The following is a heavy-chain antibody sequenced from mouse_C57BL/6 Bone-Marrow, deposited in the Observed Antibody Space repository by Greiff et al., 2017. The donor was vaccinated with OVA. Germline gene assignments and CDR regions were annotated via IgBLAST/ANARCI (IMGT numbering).Heavy chain of an antibody. CDR3: VHYYGSSWYYFDY. D-gene: IGHD1-1*01. Sequence: QVQLQQPGAELARPGASVKLSCKASGYTFTSYGISWVKQRTGQGLEWIGEIYPRSGNTYYNEKFKGKATLTADKSSSTAYMELRSLTSEDSAVYFCVHYYGSSWYYFDYWGQGTTLTVSS. V-gene: IGHV1-81*01. CDR2: IYPRSGNT. J-gene: IGHJ2*01. CDR1: GYTFTSYG.